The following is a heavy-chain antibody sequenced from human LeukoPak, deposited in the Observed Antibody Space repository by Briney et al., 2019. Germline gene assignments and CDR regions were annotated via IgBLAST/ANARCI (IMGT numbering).Heavy chain of an antibody. CDR1: GGSISSGGYS. CDR3: ARVKAKNDYGDYHNWFDP. V-gene: IGHV4-31*03. D-gene: IGHD4-17*01. CDR2: IYYSGST. J-gene: IGHJ5*02. Sequence: SETLSLTCTVSGGSISSGGYSWSWIRQHPGKGLEWIGYIYYSGSTYYNPSLKSRVTISVDTSKNQFSLKLSSVTAADTAVYYCARVKAKNDYGDYHNWFDPWGQGTLVTVSS.